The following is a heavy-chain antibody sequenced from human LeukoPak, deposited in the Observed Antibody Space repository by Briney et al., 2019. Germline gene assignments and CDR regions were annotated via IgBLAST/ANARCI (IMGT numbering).Heavy chain of an antibody. J-gene: IGHJ5*02. V-gene: IGHV4-59*01. CDR1: GGSISSYY. CDR2: IYYSGST. D-gene: IGHD3-22*01. CDR3: ARAGYYYDSSGYYYGWFDP. Sequence: SETLSLTCTVSGGSISSYYWSWIRQPPGKGLEWIGYIYYSGSTNYNPSLKSRVTISVDTSKNQFSLKLSSVTAADTAVYYCARAGYYYDSSGYYYGWFDPWGQGTLVTVSS.